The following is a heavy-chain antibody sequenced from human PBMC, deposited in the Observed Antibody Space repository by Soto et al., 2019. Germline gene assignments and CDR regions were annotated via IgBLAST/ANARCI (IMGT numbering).Heavy chain of an antibody. CDR1: GFIFTDYA. CDR3: SKDGNWGAARTGDAFDV. CDR2: INWNSGYR. V-gene: IGHV3-9*01. D-gene: IGHD1-26*01. J-gene: IGHJ3*01. Sequence: SLKISCAGSGFIFTDYAIHWVRQAPGQGLEWVSGINWNSGYRGYADCVKGRFTISRDNAKKCVYLEMNSLRAEDTALYFCSKDGNWGAARTGDAFDVWGHGTMVTVSS.